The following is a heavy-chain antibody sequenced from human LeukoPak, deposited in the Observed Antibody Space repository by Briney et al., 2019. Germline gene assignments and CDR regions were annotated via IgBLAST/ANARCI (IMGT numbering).Heavy chain of an antibody. J-gene: IGHJ4*02. D-gene: IGHD3-10*01. Sequence: SETLSLTCAVYGGSFSGYYWSWIRQPPGKGLESIGEINHSGSTNYNPSLKSRVTISVDTSKNQFSLKLSSVTAADTAVYYCARDLGGSGSFDYWGQGTLVTVSS. V-gene: IGHV4-34*01. CDR1: GGSFSGYY. CDR2: INHSGST. CDR3: ARDLGGSGSFDY.